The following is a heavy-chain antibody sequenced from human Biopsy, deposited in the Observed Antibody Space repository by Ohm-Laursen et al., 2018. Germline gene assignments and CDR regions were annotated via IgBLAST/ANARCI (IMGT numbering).Heavy chain of an antibody. CDR3: AKGGHKAWLDS. CDR1: GYSFTSYY. J-gene: IGHJ5*01. CDR2: INPSGGST. D-gene: IGHD1-26*01. Sequence: SVKVSCKASGYSFTSYYMHWVRQAPGQGLEWMGIINPSGGSTDYAQKFQGRVTMTRDTSTSTVYMELISLRSDDTAAYYCAKGGHKAWLDSWGQGALVTVSS. V-gene: IGHV1-46*01.